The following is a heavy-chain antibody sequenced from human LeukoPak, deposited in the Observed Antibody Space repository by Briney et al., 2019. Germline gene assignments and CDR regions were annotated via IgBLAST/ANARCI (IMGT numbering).Heavy chain of an antibody. CDR3: AREWADTAMVTYYYYYYMDV. Sequence: SETLSLTCTVSGGSISSSSYYWGWIRQPPGKGLEWIGRIYTSGSTNYNPSLKSRVTISVDTSKNQFSLKLSSVTAADTAVYYCAREWADTAMVTYYYYYYMDVWGKGTTVTVSS. CDR2: IYTSGST. D-gene: IGHD5-18*01. CDR1: GGSISSSSYY. J-gene: IGHJ6*03. V-gene: IGHV4-39*07.